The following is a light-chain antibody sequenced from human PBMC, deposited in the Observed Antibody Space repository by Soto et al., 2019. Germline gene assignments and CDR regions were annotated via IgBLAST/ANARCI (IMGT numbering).Light chain of an antibody. CDR1: QSVSSN. CDR3: QQYYSLLT. CDR2: GAS. Sequence: ETLMTQSPATLSVSPGERATLSCRASQSVSSNLAWYQQKPGQAPWLLIYGASTRATGFPARFSGSGSGTEFTLTISSRQSEYFAVSYCQQYYSLLTFGGGTKVEI. V-gene: IGKV3-15*01. J-gene: IGKJ4*01.